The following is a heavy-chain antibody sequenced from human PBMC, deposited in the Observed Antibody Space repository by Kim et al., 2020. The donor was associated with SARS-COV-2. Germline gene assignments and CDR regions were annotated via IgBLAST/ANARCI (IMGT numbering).Heavy chain of an antibody. CDR2: IYYSGST. Sequence: SETLSLTCTVSGGSISSSSYYWGWIRQPPGKGLEWIGSIYYSGSTYYNPSLKSRVTISVDTSKNQFSLKLSSVTAADTAVYYCARQDARNSSSDYYYYGMDVWGQGTTVTVSS. D-gene: IGHD6-6*01. CDR1: GGSISSSSYY. CDR3: ARQDARNSSSDYYYYGMDV. V-gene: IGHV4-39*01. J-gene: IGHJ6*02.